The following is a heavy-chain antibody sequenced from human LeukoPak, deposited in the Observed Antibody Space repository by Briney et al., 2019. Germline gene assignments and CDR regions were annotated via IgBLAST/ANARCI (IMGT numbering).Heavy chain of an antibody. CDR1: GFTFSSYW. J-gene: IGHJ4*02. CDR3: ARDYYDSSDMGHY. Sequence: PGGSLRLSCAASGFTFSSYWMSWVRQAPGKGLEWVANIKQDGSEKYYVDSVKGRFTISRDNAKNSLYLQMNSLRAEDTAVYYCARDYYDSSDMGHYWGQGTLVTVSS. V-gene: IGHV3-7*01. D-gene: IGHD3-22*01. CDR2: IKQDGSEK.